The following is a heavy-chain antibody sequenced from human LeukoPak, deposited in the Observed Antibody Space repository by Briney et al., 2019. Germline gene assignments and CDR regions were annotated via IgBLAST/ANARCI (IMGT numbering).Heavy chain of an antibody. CDR2: IYHSGST. CDR1: GYAISSGYY. D-gene: IGHD5-12*01. Sequence: PSETLSLTCAVTGYAISSGYYWGWIRQPPGKGLEWIGSIYHSGSTYYNPSLKSRVTISVDTSKNQFSLKLSSVTAADTAVYYCASHFGWGYSGYENRFDPWGQGTLVTVSS. V-gene: IGHV4-38-2*01. CDR3: ASHFGWGYSGYENRFDP. J-gene: IGHJ5*02.